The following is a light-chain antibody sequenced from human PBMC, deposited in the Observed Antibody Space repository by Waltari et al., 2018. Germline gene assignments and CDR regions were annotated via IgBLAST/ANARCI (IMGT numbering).Light chain of an antibody. J-gene: IGKJ4*01. CDR3: QHYSIYPIS. CDR2: DAS. V-gene: IGKV1D-16*01. CDR1: QNISRW. Sequence: IQMTQSPSSLSASVGDRVTITCRASQNISRWLAWYQQKPEKAPKSLIYDASNLQTGVPSRCSGSGSVTHFALTIRNLQPEDFATYYCQHYSIYPISFGGGTKVE.